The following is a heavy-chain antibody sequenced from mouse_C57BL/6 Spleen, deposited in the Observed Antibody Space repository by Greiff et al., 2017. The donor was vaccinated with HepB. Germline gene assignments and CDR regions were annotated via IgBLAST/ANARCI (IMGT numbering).Heavy chain of an antibody. CDR3: ARSPAVYYDPGFDY. J-gene: IGHJ2*01. V-gene: IGHV1-55*01. D-gene: IGHD2-4*01. CDR2: IYPGSGST. Sequence: VQLQQPGAELVKPGASVKMSCKASGYTFTSYWITWVKQRPGQGLEWIGDIYPGSGSTNYNEKFKSKATLTVDTSSSTAYMQLSSLTSEDSAVYYCARSPAVYYDPGFDYWGQGTTLTVSS. CDR1: GYTFTSYW.